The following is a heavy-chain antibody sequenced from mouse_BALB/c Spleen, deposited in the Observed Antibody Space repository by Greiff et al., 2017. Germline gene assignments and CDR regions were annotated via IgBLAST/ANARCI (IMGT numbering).Heavy chain of an antibody. D-gene: IGHD2-3*01. J-gene: IGHJ4*01. V-gene: IGHV5-6-3*01. CDR2: INSNGGST. Sequence: EVHLVESGGGLVQPGGSLKLSCAASGFTFSSYGMSWVRQTPDKRLELVATINSNGGSTYYPDSVKGRFTISRDNAKNTLYLQMSSLKSEDTAMYYCARDLPYDGTWGYAMDYWGQGTSVTVSS. CDR3: ARDLPYDGTWGYAMDY. CDR1: GFTFSSYG.